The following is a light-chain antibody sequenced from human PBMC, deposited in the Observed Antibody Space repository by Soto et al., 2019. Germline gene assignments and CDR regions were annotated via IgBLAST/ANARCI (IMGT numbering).Light chain of an antibody. CDR2: GAS. CDR1: QSVSSN. V-gene: IGKV3-15*01. CDR3: QHYNNWPPRYT. Sequence: EIVMTQSPATLSVSPGERATLSCRASQSVSSNLAWYQQKPGQAPRLLISGASTRATGIPARFSGSGSGTEFTLTISSLQSEDSAVYYCQHYNNWPPRYTFGQGTKLEIK. J-gene: IGKJ2*01.